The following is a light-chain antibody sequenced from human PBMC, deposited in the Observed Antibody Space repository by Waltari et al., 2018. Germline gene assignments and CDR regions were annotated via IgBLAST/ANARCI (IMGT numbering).Light chain of an antibody. Sequence: IVVTQSPLSLPVKPGEPASISCRSSQSLLHSNGNNYLEWYLQKPGQSPPILIYLGSNRASGVSDRLSGSRTGTDFTLTSSTVEADDVGVSYSMQSLQAVWTPGQGTKVEIK. CDR1: QSLLHSNGNNY. CDR3: MQSLQAVWT. V-gene: IGKV2-28*01. J-gene: IGKJ1*01. CDR2: LGS.